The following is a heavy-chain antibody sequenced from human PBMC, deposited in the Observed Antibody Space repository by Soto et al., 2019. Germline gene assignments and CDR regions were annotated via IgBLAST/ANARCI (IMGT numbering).Heavy chain of an antibody. CDR3: SRGRPQEGGYCSSTSCYSYYYYYMDV. Sequence: QVQLQESGPGLVKPSETLSLTCTVSGGSISSYYWSWIRQPPGKGLEWIGYIYYSGSTNYNPSLMRRLTISAVTSKNQLSPKLRSVAAADTAVDYCSRGRPQEGGYCSSTSCYSYYYYYMDVWGKGTTVTVSS. CDR1: GGSISSYY. D-gene: IGHD2-2*01. V-gene: IGHV4-59*01. J-gene: IGHJ6*03. CDR2: IYYSGST.